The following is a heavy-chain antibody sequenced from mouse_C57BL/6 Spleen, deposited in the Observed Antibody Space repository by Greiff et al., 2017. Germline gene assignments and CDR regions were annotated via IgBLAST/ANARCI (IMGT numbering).Heavy chain of an antibody. CDR2: ISSGSSTI. Sequence: EVKLVESGGGLVKPGGSLKLSCAASGFTFSDYGMHWVRQAPEKGLEWVAYISSGSSTIYYAEKVKGRFTISRDNAKNTLFLQMTSLRSEDTAMYYCARYLLPYYYAMDYWGQGTSVTVSS. CDR1: GFTFSDYG. CDR3: ARYLLPYYYAMDY. V-gene: IGHV5-17*01. J-gene: IGHJ4*01.